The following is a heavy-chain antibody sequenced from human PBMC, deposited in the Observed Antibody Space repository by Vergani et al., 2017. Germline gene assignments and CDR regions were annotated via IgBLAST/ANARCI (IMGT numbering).Heavy chain of an antibody. D-gene: IGHD3-10*01. J-gene: IGHJ5*02. CDR2: IYYSGST. CDR1: GGSISSYY. V-gene: IGHV4-59*01. CDR3: ASGLGDWFDP. Sequence: QVQLQESGPGLVKPSETLSLTCTVSGGSISSYYWSWIRQHPGKGLEWIGYIYYSGSTNYNPSLKSRVTISVDTSKNQFALKLSSVTAAETAVYYCASGLGDWFDPWGQGTLVTVSS.